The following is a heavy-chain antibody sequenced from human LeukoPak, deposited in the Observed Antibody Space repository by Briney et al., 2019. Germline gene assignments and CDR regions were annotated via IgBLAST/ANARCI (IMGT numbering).Heavy chain of an antibody. D-gene: IGHD6-19*01. CDR1: GFTFSTYA. V-gene: IGHV3-23*01. J-gene: IGHJ4*02. CDR2: ISRSANST. CDR3: AKGSFDY. Sequence: PGGSLRLSCAATGFTFSTYAMSWVRQAPGKGLEWVSGISRSANSTNYADSVKGRFTISRDNSKNTLYLQMNSLRAEDTAVYYCAKGSFDYWGQGTLVTVSS.